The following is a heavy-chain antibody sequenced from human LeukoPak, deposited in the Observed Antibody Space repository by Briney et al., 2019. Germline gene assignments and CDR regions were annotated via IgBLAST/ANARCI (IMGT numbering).Heavy chain of an antibody. Sequence: GRSLRLFCAASGFTVSTNYMNWVSQAPGKGLEWVSILYSGSDTYYADSVKGRFTISRDSSKNILSLQMNNLRAEDTAVYYCARVGDHFHWYLDLWGRGTLVTVSS. J-gene: IGHJ2*01. CDR3: ARVGDHFHWYLDL. D-gene: IGHD3-10*01. V-gene: IGHV3-53*01. CDR1: GFTVSTNY. CDR2: LYSGSDT.